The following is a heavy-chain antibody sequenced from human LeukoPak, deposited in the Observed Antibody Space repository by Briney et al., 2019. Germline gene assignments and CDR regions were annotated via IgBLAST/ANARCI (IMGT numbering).Heavy chain of an antibody. Sequence: SETLSLTCTVSGYSISSGYYWGWIRQPPGKGLEWIGSIYSSGSTYYNPSLESRVIILLDTSKNYVSLTLSSVTAADTAVYYCARSDGYGLVDIWGQGTMVTVSS. CDR1: GYSISSGYY. D-gene: IGHD3-10*01. V-gene: IGHV4-38-2*02. J-gene: IGHJ3*01. CDR3: ARSDGYGLVDI. CDR2: IYSSGST.